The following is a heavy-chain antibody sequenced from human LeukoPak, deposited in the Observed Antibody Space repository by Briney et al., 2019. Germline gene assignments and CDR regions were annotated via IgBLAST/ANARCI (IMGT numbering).Heavy chain of an antibody. V-gene: IGHV4-38-2*02. CDR2: IYHTWST. CDR1: SYSISSGYL. D-gene: IGHD2-15*01. Sequence: SETLSLTCTVSSYSISSGYLWGWIRQPPGKGLEWIGSIYHTWSTYYNLSLKSRVTISVDTSKNQFSLKLSSVTAADTAVYYCARDFRVCSAGSCYSGPFDYWGQGTLVTVSS. CDR3: ARDFRVCSAGSCYSGPFDY. J-gene: IGHJ4*02.